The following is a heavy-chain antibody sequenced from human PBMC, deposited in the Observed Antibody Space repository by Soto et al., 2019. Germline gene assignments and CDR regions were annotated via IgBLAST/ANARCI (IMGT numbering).Heavy chain of an antibody. CDR3: ARGWTKYYYYYMDV. CDR2: INTNTGNP. Sequence: ASVKVSCKASGYTFTSYAMNWVRQAPGQGLELMGWINTNTGNPTYAQGFTGRFVFSLDTSVSTAYLQISSLKAEDTAVYYCARGWTKYYYYYMDVWGKGTTVTVSS. CDR1: GYTFTSYA. J-gene: IGHJ6*03. V-gene: IGHV7-4-1*02.